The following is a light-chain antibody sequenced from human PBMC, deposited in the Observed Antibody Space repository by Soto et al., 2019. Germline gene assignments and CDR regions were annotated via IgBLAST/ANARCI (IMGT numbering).Light chain of an antibody. CDR1: QSVSTW. CDR3: QQYNSNPLT. J-gene: IGKJ4*01. CDR2: KAY. V-gene: IGKV1-5*03. Sequence: DIQMTQSPSTLSASVGDRVTSTCRASQSVSTWLAWYQQKPGKVPKLLIYKAYSLESGVPSRFSGSGSGTEFTLTISSLQPDDFATYYCQQYNSNPLTFGGGTKVEIK.